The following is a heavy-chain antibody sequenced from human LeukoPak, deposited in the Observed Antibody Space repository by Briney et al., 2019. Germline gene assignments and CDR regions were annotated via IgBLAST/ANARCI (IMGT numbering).Heavy chain of an antibody. V-gene: IGHV3-23*01. CDR2: ISGSGGST. CDR1: GFTFSSYA. Sequence: GGSLRLSCAASGFTFSSYAMSWVRQAPGKGLEWVSAISGSGGSTYYADSVKGRFTISRDNSKNTLYLQMNSLRAEDTAVYYCAKGPNYYCSSTSCYFNWFDPWGQGTLVTVSS. J-gene: IGHJ5*02. D-gene: IGHD2-2*01. CDR3: AKGPNYYCSSTSCYFNWFDP.